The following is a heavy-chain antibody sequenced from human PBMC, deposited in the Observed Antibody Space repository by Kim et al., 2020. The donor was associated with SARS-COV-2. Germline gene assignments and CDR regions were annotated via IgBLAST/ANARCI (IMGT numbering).Heavy chain of an antibody. CDR3: AKSNVWGSYRSIFDY. V-gene: IGHV3-23*01. J-gene: IGHJ4*02. D-gene: IGHD3-16*02. Sequence: DPVKSQFTISRDNAKNTLYLKMNSLGAEDTAVYYCAKSNVWGSYRSIFDYWGQGTLVTVSS.